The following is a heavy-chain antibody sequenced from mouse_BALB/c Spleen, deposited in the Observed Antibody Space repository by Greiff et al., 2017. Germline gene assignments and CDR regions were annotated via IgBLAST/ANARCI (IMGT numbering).Heavy chain of an antibody. V-gene: IGHV5-4*02. CDR1: GFTFSDYY. J-gene: IGHJ2*01. D-gene: IGHD2-14*01. CDR2: ISDGGSYT. CDR3: ARWGRYDAPYFDY. Sequence: EVMLVESGGGLVKPGGSLKLSCAASGFTFSDYYMYWVRQTPEKRLEWVATISDGGSYTYYPDSVKGRFTISRDNAKNNLYLQMSSLKSEDTAMYYCARWGRYDAPYFDYWGQGTTLTVSS.